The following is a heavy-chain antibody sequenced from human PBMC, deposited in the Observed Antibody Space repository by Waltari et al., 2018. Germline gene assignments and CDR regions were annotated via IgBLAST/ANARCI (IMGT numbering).Heavy chain of an antibody. D-gene: IGHD3-10*01. CDR1: GGSFSNYY. CDR3: AGLRFNYYYFYHMDV. CDR2: IDHSGST. J-gene: IGHJ6*03. Sequence: QVHLQQWGAGLLKPSETLSLTCGVSGGSFSNYYWSWIRQPPGRGLEWIGEIDHSGSTNYNPSLKSRVTPSVDTSKKEFSLRLTSVTAADTAIYYCAGLRFNYYYFYHMDVWGKGTTVTVSS. V-gene: IGHV4-34*02.